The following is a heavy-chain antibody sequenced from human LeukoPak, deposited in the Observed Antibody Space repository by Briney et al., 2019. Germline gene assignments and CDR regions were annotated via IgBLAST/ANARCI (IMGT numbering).Heavy chain of an antibody. CDR3: ARDSGNYPDCSSTSCYMVRRYYFDY. D-gene: IGHD2-2*02. CDR1: GGTFSSYA. Sequence: ASVKVSCKASGGTFSSYAISWVRQAPGQGLEWMGGIIPILGTANYAQKFQGRVTITADESTSTAYMELSSLRSEDTAVYYCARDSGNYPDCSSTSCYMVRRYYFDYWGQGTLVTVSS. J-gene: IGHJ4*02. CDR2: IIPILGTA. V-gene: IGHV1-69*13.